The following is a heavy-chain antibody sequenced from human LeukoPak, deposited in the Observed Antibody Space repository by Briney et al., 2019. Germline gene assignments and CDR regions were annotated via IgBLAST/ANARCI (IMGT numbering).Heavy chain of an antibody. V-gene: IGHV4-34*01. J-gene: IGHJ4*02. Sequence: SETLSLTCAVYGGSFSGYYWSWIRQPPGKGLEWIGEINHSGSTNYNPSLKSRVTISVDTSKNQFSLKLSSVTAADTAVYYCARDRGWSPRSLFLDYWGQGTLVTVSS. D-gene: IGHD6-19*01. CDR3: ARDRGWSPRSLFLDY. CDR2: INHSGST. CDR1: GGSFSGYY.